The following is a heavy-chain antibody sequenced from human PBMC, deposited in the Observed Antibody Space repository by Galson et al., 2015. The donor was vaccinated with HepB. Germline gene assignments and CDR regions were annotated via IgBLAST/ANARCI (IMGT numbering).Heavy chain of an antibody. V-gene: IGHV1-2*06. Sequence: SVKVSCKASGYTFTGYYIHWVRQAPGQGLEWMGRINPNSGGANYAQRFQGRVTMTRDTSMSTAYMDLSRLRSDDMAVYYCAREEAGTPSFDFWGQGTLVTVSS. CDR2: INPNSGGA. D-gene: IGHD6-19*01. CDR3: AREEAGTPSFDF. CDR1: GYTFTGYY. J-gene: IGHJ4*02.